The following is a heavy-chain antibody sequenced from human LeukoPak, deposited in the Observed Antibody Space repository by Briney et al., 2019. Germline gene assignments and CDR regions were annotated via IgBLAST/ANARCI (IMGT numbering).Heavy chain of an antibody. CDR1: GGSINSGVYY. J-gene: IGHJ4*02. Sequence: SETLSLTCTVSGGSINSGVYYWSRIRQHPEKGLEWIGHMHYSGSTYYNPSLKSRVSISVDTSKNQFSLKLSSVTAADTAVYYCAREEANSGLDYWGQGILVSVSS. CDR2: MHYSGST. V-gene: IGHV4-31*03. D-gene: IGHD4/OR15-4a*01. CDR3: AREEANSGLDY.